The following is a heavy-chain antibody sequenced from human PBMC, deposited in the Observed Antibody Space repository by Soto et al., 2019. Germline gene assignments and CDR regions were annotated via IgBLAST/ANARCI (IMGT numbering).Heavy chain of an antibody. CDR1: GFSFSYAW. CDR2: VKSKTDGGTT. J-gene: IGHJ6*02. D-gene: IGHD2-15*01. CDR3: TTDCSGGSCYPGAYYYYYGMDL. V-gene: IGHV3-15*01. Sequence: EVQLVESGGGLVKPGGSLRLSCADSGFSFSYAWMSWVRQAPGKGLEWVGRVKSKTDGGTTDYAAPVKGRFSISRDDSKTTLYLQMNSLKTEDTAVYYCTTDCSGGSCYPGAYYYYYGMDLWGQGTTVTVSS.